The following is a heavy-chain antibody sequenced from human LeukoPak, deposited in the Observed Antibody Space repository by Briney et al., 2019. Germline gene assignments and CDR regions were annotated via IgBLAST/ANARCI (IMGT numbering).Heavy chain of an antibody. J-gene: IGHJ4*02. CDR3: ATAGLQVIDY. CDR1: GGSISSSGYY. V-gene: IGHV4-39*01. CDR2: IYYSGST. Sequence: PSETLSLTCSVSGGSISSSGYYWGWIRQPPGKGLEWIGSIYYSGSTYYNPSLKRRVTISVDTSKNQFSLKLSSVTAADTAVYYCATAGLQVIDYWGQGTLVTVSS. D-gene: IGHD4-11*01.